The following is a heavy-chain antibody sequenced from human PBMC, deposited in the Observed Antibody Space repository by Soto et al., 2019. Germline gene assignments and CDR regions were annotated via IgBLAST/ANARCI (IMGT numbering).Heavy chain of an antibody. D-gene: IGHD3-22*01. J-gene: IGHJ4*02. Sequence: PGGSLRLSCSASGFTFSMYAMHWVRQAPGKGLEYVSSISTNGGSTHYADSVKGRFAISRDNSKNTVYLQMSSLRAEDTAVYYCVKGEYYYDGSVYYPFDYWGEGTRVPVS. V-gene: IGHV3-64D*06. CDR2: ISTNGGST. CDR3: VKGEYYYDGSVYYPFDY. CDR1: GFTFSMYA.